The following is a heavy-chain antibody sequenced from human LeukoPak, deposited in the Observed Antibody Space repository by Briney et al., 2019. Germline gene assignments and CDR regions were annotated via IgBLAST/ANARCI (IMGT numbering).Heavy chain of an antibody. CDR2: INHSGST. CDR1: GGSFSGYY. Sequence: SETLSLTCAVYGGSFSGYYWSWIRQPPGKGLGWIGEINHSGSTNYNPSLKSRVTISVDTSKNQFSLKLSSVTAADTAVYYCARSVVPAALNWFDPWGQGTLVTVSS. D-gene: IGHD2-2*01. V-gene: IGHV4-34*01. J-gene: IGHJ5*02. CDR3: ARSVVPAALNWFDP.